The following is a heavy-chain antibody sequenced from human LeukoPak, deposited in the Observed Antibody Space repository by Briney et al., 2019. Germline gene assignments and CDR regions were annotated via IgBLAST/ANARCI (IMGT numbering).Heavy chain of an antibody. J-gene: IGHJ4*02. CDR1: GFTSSNFA. Sequence: GGSLRLSCAASGFTSSNFAMHWVRHAPGKGLRWVAVISFDGSNKYYADSVKGRFSISRDNSKDTLHLQMSSLRDEDTAVYFCAGVSESGWYYFDYWGQGTLVTVSS. CDR2: ISFDGSNK. D-gene: IGHD6-19*01. V-gene: IGHV3-30*03. CDR3: AGVSESGWYYFDY.